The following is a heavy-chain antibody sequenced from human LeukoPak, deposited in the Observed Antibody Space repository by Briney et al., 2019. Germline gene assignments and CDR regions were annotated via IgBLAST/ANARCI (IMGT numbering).Heavy chain of an antibody. CDR1: GGSFSGYY. CDR2: INHSGST. CDR3: ARKGGSRPNDAFDI. D-gene: IGHD2-15*01. Sequence: SETLSLTCAVYGGSFSGYYWSWIRQPPGKGLEWIGEINHSGSTNYNPSLKSRVTISVDTSKNQFSLKLSSVTAADTAVYYCARKGGSRPNDAFDIWGQGTMVTVSS. J-gene: IGHJ3*02. V-gene: IGHV4-34*01.